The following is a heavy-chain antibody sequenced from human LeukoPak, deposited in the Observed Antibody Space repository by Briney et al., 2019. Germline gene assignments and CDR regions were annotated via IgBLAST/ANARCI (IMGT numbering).Heavy chain of an antibody. Sequence: SETLSLTCTVSGGSISSSSYYWGWIRQPPGKGLEWIGSIYYSGSTYYNPSLKSRVTISVDTSKNQFSLKLSSVTAADTAVYYCARVSWTYYDFWSGYYGPYYMDVWGKGTTVTVSS. J-gene: IGHJ6*03. CDR1: GGSISSSSYY. D-gene: IGHD3-3*01. V-gene: IGHV4-39*07. CDR2: IYYSGST. CDR3: ARVSWTYYDFWSGYYGPYYMDV.